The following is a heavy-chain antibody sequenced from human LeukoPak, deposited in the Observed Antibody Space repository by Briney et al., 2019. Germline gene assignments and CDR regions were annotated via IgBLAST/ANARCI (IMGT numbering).Heavy chain of an antibody. CDR1: GYSISSGYY. CDR3: ARGYVRDAFDI. J-gene: IGHJ3*02. V-gene: IGHV4-38-2*02. CDR2: IYHSGST. Sequence: SETLSLTCTVSGYSISSGYYWGWIRQPPGKGLEWIGSIYHSGSTYYNPSLKSRVTISVDTSKNQFSLKLSSVTAADTAVYYCARGYVRDAFDIWGQGTMVTVSS. D-gene: IGHD2-2*01.